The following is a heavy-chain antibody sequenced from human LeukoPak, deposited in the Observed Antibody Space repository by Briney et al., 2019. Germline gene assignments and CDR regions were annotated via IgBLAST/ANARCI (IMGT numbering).Heavy chain of an antibody. J-gene: IGHJ3*02. D-gene: IGHD6-13*01. CDR1: GFTFSSYS. CDR2: ISSSSSYI. Sequence: GGSLRLSCAASGFTFSSYSVNWVRQAPGKGLEWVSSISSSSSYIYYADSVKGRFTISRDNAKNSLYLQMNSLRAEDTAVYYCARKSTNTGYSSSWDDAFDIWGQGTMVTVSS. CDR3: ARKSTNTGYSSSWDDAFDI. V-gene: IGHV3-21*01.